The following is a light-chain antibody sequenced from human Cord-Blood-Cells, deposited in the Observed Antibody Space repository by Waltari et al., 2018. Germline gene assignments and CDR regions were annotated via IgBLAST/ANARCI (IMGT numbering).Light chain of an antibody. CDR1: QSVSSY. Sequence: IVLTQSPPTLSLSLGERPTLSCRASQSVSSYFAWYQQKRGQAPRLLIYDASNRATRIPARFSGSGSGTDVTLTISSLEPEAFAVYYCQQRSNVPTFGPRTKVDIK. J-gene: IGKJ3*01. CDR3: QQRSNVPT. CDR2: DAS. V-gene: IGKV3-11*01.